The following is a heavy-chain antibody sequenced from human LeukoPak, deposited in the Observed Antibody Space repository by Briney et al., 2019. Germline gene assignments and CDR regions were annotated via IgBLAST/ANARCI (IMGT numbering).Heavy chain of an antibody. CDR1: GFTFSDYY. J-gene: IGHJ4*02. CDR3: ARDWRSGSSYLY. V-gene: IGHV3-11*05. CDR2: ISGSGSST. D-gene: IGHD3-10*01. Sequence: PGGSLRLSCAASGFTFSDYYMSWIRQAPGKGLEWVSYISGSGSSTNYAESAKGRFTISRDNAKNSLYLQTNSLRAEDTAVYYCARDWRSGSSYLYWGQGTLVTVSS.